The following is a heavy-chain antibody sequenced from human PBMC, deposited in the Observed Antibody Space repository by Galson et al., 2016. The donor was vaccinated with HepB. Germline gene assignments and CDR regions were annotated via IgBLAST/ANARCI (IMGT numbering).Heavy chain of an antibody. CDR1: TFTFTNYS. J-gene: IGHJ4*02. D-gene: IGHD3-10*01. Sequence: SLRLSCAASTFTFTNYSINWVRQAPGRGLEWVSSISSTSRYIYYADSVKGRFTSSRDNAKKSVYLQMNSLRAEDSAVYYCATNGPLIRVGELLESLHYWGQGILITVSS. V-gene: IGHV3-21*01. CDR3: ATNGPLIRVGELLESLHY. CDR2: ISSTSRYI.